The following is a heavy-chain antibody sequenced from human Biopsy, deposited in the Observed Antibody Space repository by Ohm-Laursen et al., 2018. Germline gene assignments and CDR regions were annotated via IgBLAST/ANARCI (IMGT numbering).Heavy chain of an antibody. V-gene: IGHV3-21*01. CDR1: GFSVSSYD. CDR3: ARDSSRRAREGGMDV. Sequence: SLRLSCAASGFSVSSYDMNWVRQAPGKGLEWISYISETSSHIHGADSVRGRFTVARDIAKNSLYLQLNSLRVEDTAVYYCARDSSRRAREGGMDVWGQGTTVTVSS. CDR2: ISETSSHI. J-gene: IGHJ6*02. D-gene: IGHD6-6*01.